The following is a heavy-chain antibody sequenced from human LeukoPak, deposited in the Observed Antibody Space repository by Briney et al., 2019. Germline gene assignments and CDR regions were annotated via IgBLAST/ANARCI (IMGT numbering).Heavy chain of an antibody. D-gene: IGHD3-10*01. CDR3: ARVSSYGSGSIYSTFYYGMDV. V-gene: IGHV6-1*01. Sequence: SQTLSLTCAISGDSLSSNSAAWNWIKQSPSRGLEWLGRTYYRSKWYNDYAVSVKSRITINPDTSKNQFSLQLNSVTPEDTAVYYCARVSSYGSGSIYSTFYYGMDVWGKGTTVTVSS. CDR2: TYYRSKWYN. CDR1: GDSLSSNSAA. J-gene: IGHJ6*01.